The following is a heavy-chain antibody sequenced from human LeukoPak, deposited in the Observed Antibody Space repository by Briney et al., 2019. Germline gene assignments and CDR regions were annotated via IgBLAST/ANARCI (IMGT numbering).Heavy chain of an antibody. D-gene: IGHD2-21*01. CDR1: GFTFSSYA. V-gene: IGHV4-34*01. CDR3: ARHEFASPFDS. CDR2: INHSGST. Sequence: GSLRLSCAASGFTFSSYAMSWVRQAPGKGLEWIGEINHSGSTNYNPSLKGRVTISLDTSKNQLSLNLRSVTAADTAVYYCARHEFASPFDSWGQGTLVTVSS. J-gene: IGHJ4*02.